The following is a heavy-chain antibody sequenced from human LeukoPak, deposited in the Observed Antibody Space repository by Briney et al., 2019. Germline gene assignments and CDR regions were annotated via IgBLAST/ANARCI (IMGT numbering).Heavy chain of an antibody. V-gene: IGHV3-9*01. Sequence: PGGSLRLSCAASGFTFSSYGMSWVRQAPGKGLEWVSGISWNSGSIGYADSVKGRFTISRDNAKNSLYLQMNSLRAEDTALYYCAQGNYYGSGSYNYFDYWGQGTLVTVSS. CDR3: AQGNYYGSGSYNYFDY. D-gene: IGHD3-10*01. CDR2: ISWNSGSI. J-gene: IGHJ4*02. CDR1: GFTFSSYG.